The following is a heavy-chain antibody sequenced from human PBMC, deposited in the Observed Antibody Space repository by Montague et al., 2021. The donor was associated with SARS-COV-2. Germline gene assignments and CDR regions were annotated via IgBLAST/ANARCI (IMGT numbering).Heavy chain of an antibody. CDR2: IYYSGST. V-gene: IGHV4-59*08. J-gene: IGHJ3*02. CDR3: ARQENSSGWFKPDAFDI. CDR1: GGSISSYY. D-gene: IGHD6-19*01. Sequence: ETLSLTCTVSGGSISSYYWSWIRQPPGKGLEWIGYIYYSGSTNYNPSLKSRVTISVDTSKNQFSLKLSSVTAADTAVYYCARQENSSGWFKPDAFDIWGQGTMVTVSS.